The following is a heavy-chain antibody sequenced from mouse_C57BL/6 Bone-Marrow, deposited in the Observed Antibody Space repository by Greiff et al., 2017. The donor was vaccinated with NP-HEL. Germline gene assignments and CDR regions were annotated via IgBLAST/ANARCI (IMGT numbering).Heavy chain of an antibody. Sequence: DVKLVESGGGLVQPGGSLKLSCAASGFTFSDYYMYWVRQTPEKRLEWVAYISNGGGSTYYPDTVKGRFTISRDNAKNTLYLQMSRLKSEDTAMYYCASGKAMDYWGQGTSVTVSS. CDR2: ISNGGGST. J-gene: IGHJ4*01. CDR1: GFTFSDYY. CDR3: ASGKAMDY. V-gene: IGHV5-12*01.